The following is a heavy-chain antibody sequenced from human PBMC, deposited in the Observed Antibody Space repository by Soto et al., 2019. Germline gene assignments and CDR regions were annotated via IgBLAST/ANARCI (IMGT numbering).Heavy chain of an antibody. Sequence: GGSLRLSCAASGFTFSSYAMSWVRQAPGKGLEWVSAISGSGGSTYYADSVKGRFTISRDNSKNPLYLQMNSLRAEDTAVYYCAKLIALRGIAVAGTTVDYWGQGTLVTVSS. CDR1: GFTFSSYA. J-gene: IGHJ4*02. V-gene: IGHV3-23*01. CDR3: AKLIALRGIAVAGTTVDY. CDR2: ISGSGGST. D-gene: IGHD6-19*01.